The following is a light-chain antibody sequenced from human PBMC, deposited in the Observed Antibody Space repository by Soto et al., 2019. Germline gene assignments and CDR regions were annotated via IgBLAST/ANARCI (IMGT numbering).Light chain of an antibody. CDR3: QQYGSSPRT. Sequence: EIVLTQSPGTLSLSPGVRAALSCRASNSASSSYLAWYQQKPGQAPRLLIYGASSRATGIPDRFSGSGSGTDFTLTISILEPEDFAVNYCQQYGSSPRTFGQGTKVDIK. CDR2: GAS. J-gene: IGKJ1*01. CDR1: NSASSSY. V-gene: IGKV3-20*01.